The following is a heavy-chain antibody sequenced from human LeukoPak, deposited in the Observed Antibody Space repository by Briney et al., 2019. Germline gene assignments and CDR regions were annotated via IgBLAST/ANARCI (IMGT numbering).Heavy chain of an antibody. Sequence: GGSLRLSCAASGFTFSSYAMSWVCQAPGKGLEWVSAISGSGGSTYYADSVKGRFTISRDNSKNTLYLQMNSLRAEDTAVYYCAKGTPIAVAGTGWFDPWGQGTLVTVSS. V-gene: IGHV3-23*01. J-gene: IGHJ5*02. CDR3: AKGTPIAVAGTGWFDP. CDR1: GFTFSSYA. D-gene: IGHD6-19*01. CDR2: ISGSGGST.